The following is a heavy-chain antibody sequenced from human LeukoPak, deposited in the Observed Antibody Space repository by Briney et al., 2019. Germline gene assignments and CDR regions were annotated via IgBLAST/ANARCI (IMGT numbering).Heavy chain of an antibody. Sequence: GGSLRLSCVASGFTFSTHAMSWVRLAPGKGLEWVSAVCGSDGSTFYADSVKGRFTISRDNSKNTLYLQMNSLRAEDTAVYYCAKARITIFGVVITSQTYYYYGMDVWGQGTTVTVSS. J-gene: IGHJ6*02. CDR3: AKARITIFGVVITSQTYYYYGMDV. D-gene: IGHD3-3*01. CDR2: VCGSDGST. V-gene: IGHV3-23*01. CDR1: GFTFSTHA.